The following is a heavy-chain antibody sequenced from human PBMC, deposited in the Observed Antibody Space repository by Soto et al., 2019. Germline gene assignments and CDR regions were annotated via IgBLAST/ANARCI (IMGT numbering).Heavy chain of an antibody. J-gene: IGHJ5*02. D-gene: IGHD4-17*01. V-gene: IGHV1-2*04. CDR3: ARVKDADYRNWFDP. CDR1: GYTFSDYY. CDR2: INPKSGDT. Sequence: ASVKVSCKASGYTFSDYYMHWVRQAPGQGLEWMGWINPKSGDTSYAQKFQGWVTMTRDTSISTGYMELSRLGSDDTAVYYCARVKDADYRNWFDPWGQGTLVTVSS.